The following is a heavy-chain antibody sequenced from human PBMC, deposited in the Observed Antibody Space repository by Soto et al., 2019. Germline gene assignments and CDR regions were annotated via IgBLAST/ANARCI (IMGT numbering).Heavy chain of an antibody. V-gene: IGHV3-73*02. CDR1: GFTFSGSA. J-gene: IGHJ4*02. CDR2: IRSKANSYAT. CDR3: TSPMHIGDY. Sequence: EVQLVESGGGLVQPGGSLKLSCAASGFTFSGSAMHWVRQASGKGLEWVGRIRSKANSYATAYAASVKGRFTISRDDSKNTAYMQMNSRKTEDTAVYYCTSPMHIGDYWGQGTLVTVSS.